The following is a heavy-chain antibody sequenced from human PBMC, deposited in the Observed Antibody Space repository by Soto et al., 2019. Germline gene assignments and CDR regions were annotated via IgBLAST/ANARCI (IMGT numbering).Heavy chain of an antibody. CDR2: INHSGST. V-gene: IGHV4-39*07. CDR3: ARAWFGDRGYYYYYYGMDV. J-gene: IGHJ6*02. D-gene: IGHD3-10*01. Sequence: PSETLSLTCTVSGGSISSGDYYWSWIRQPPGKGLEWIGEINHSGSTNYNPSLKSRVTISVDTSKNQFSLKLSSVTAADTAVYYCARAWFGDRGYYYYYYGMDVWGQGTTVTVSS. CDR1: GGSISSGDYY.